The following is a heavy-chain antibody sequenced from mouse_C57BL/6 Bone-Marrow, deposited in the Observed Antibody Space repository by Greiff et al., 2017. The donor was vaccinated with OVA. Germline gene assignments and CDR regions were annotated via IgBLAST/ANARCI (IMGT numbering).Heavy chain of an antibody. Sequence: EVKLMESGGGLVKPGGSLKLSCAASGFTFSIYAMSWVRQTPEKRLEWVATISDGGSYTYYPDNVKGRFTISRDNAKNNLYLQMSHLKSEDTAMYYCARGGPTIVTTWYFDVWGTGTTVTVSS. D-gene: IGHD2-5*01. V-gene: IGHV5-4*03. CDR1: GFTFSIYA. CDR3: ARGGPTIVTTWYFDV. CDR2: ISDGGSYT. J-gene: IGHJ1*03.